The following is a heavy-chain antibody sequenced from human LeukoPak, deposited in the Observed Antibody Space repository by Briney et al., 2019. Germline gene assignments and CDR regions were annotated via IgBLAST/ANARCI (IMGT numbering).Heavy chain of an antibody. CDR1: GFIFSNYG. J-gene: IGHJ4*02. D-gene: IGHD6-19*01. Sequence: GGSLRLSCAASGFIFSNYGMHWVRQAPGKGLEWVAFIRYDGSNKYYADSVKGRFTISRDNAKNTLYLQMNSLRAEDTAVYYCARVDSSGWYQFDYWGQGTLVTVSS. CDR3: ARVDSSGWYQFDY. V-gene: IGHV3-30*02. CDR2: IRYDGSNK.